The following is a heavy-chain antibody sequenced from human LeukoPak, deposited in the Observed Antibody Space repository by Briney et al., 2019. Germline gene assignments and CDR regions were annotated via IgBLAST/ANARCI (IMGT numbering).Heavy chain of an antibody. V-gene: IGHV4-4*07. D-gene: IGHD6-19*01. CDR2: IYTSGST. J-gene: IGHJ6*04. Sequence: SETLPLTCTVSGGSISSYYWSWIRQPAGKGLEWIGRIYTSGSTNYNPSLKSRVTMSVDTSKNQFSLKLSSVTAADTAVYYCAREGSSWAPMDVWGKGTTVTVSS. CDR3: AREGSSWAPMDV. CDR1: GGSISSYY.